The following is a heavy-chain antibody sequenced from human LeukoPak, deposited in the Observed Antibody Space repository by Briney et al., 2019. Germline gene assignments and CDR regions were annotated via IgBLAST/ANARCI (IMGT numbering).Heavy chain of an antibody. J-gene: IGHJ4*02. D-gene: IGHD3-10*01. CDR1: GGSFSGYY. Sequence: SETLSLTCAVYGGSFSGYYWTWIRQPPGKGLEWIGEINHSGSTNYNPSLKSRVTISVDTSKNQFSLKLSSVTAADTAVYYCAVDYYGSGSYYGVFDYWGQGTLVTVSS. CDR3: AVDYYGSGSYYGVFDY. V-gene: IGHV4-34*01. CDR2: INHSGST.